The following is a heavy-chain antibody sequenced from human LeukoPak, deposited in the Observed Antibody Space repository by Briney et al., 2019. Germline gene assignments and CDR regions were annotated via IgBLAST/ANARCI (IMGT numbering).Heavy chain of an antibody. Sequence: QPGGSLRLSCAASGFTFGTSAMHWVRQAPGKGLEWVTLISYDGVHKYYTDSVKGRFTISRDNSKNTLYLQMNSLRAEDTAVYYCALIPQVWAREYYFDYWGQGTLVTVSS. J-gene: IGHJ4*02. D-gene: IGHD3-16*01. CDR3: ALIPQVWAREYYFDY. V-gene: IGHV3-30-3*01. CDR2: ISYDGVHK. CDR1: GFTFGTSA.